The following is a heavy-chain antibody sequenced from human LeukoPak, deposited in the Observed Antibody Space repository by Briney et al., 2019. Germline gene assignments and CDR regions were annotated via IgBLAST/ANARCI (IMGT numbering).Heavy chain of an antibody. CDR1: GYTFISYD. J-gene: IGHJ4*02. D-gene: IGHD5-18*01. CDR3: ARGLWGHANSYGH. Sequence: ASVKVSCKASGYTFISYDINWVRQATGQGLEWMGWMNPNSGNTGYAQKFQGRVTMTRNTSISTVYMELSSLKSEDTAVYYCARGLWGHANSYGHWGQGTLVTVSS. CDR2: MNPNSGNT. V-gene: IGHV1-8*01.